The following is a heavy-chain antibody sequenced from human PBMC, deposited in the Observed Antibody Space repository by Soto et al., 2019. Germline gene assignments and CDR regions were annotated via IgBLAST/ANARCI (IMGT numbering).Heavy chain of an antibody. CDR2: IIPIFGTA. Sequence: QVQLVQSGAEVQKPGSSVKVSCKASGGTFSSYAISWVRQAPGQGLEWMGGIIPIFGTANYAQKFQGRVTITADESTSTAYMELSSLRSEDTAVYYCARDPVRVPYDSSGYYYKNWFDPWGQGTLVTVSS. V-gene: IGHV1-69*01. J-gene: IGHJ5*02. D-gene: IGHD3-22*01. CDR1: GGTFSSYA. CDR3: ARDPVRVPYDSSGYYYKNWFDP.